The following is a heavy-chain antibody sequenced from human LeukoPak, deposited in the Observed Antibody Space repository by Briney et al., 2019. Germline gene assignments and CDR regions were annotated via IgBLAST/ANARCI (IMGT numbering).Heavy chain of an antibody. V-gene: IGHV4-34*01. CDR1: GGSISSYY. J-gene: IGHJ4*02. CDR2: INHSGST. D-gene: IGHD3-22*01. CDR3: ARPYYYDSSGYSY. Sequence: KPSETLSLTCTVSGGSISSYYWSWIRQPPGKGLEWIGEINHSGSTNYNPSLKSRVTISVDTSKNQFSLKLSSVTAADTAVYYCARPYYYDSSGYSYWGQGTLVTVSS.